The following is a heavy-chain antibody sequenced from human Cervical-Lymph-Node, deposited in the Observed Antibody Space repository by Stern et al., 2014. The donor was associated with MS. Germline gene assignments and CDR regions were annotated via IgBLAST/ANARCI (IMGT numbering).Heavy chain of an antibody. Sequence: EVQLVESGGGLVQPGGTLRLSCAASGFIFSNAWLSWVRQAPWKGLEWVGRIESTAAGWAIDFAARVDGRFSISRDDSINMQIMQMNSLKIEDTAVYYCTTIASIFGSINLDLDVWGQGTTVIVSS. CDR2: IESTAAGWAI. CDR1: GFIFSNAW. D-gene: IGHD3-3*01. V-gene: IGHV3-15*04. CDR3: TTIASIFGSINLDLDV. J-gene: IGHJ6*02.